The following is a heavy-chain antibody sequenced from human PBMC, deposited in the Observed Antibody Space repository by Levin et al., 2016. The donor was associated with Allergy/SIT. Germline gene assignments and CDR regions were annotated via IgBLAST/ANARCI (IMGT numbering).Heavy chain of an antibody. V-gene: IGHV4-39*01. Sequence: SETLSLTCTVSGDSISNSNYYCDWIRQPPGKGLEWIGSIFSGGSTYYNPSLKSRVTISVDTSRNQFSLKLSSVTAADTAVYYCARHVRSGWFFSAFDIWGQGTMVTVSS. J-gene: IGHJ3*02. CDR3: ARHVRSGWFFSAFDI. CDR1: GDSISNSNYY. D-gene: IGHD6-19*01. CDR2: IFSGGST.